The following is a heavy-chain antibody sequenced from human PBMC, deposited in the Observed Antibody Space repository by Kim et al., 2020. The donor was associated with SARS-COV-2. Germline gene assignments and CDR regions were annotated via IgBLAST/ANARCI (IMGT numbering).Heavy chain of an antibody. CDR3: ARIYGAYCLFDC. CDR2: MSPDGSDT. CDR1: GYIFTNYW. J-gene: IGHJ4*02. V-gene: IGHV5-51*01. Sequence: GESLKISCKGSGYIFTNYWIAWVRQVPGKGLEWVGLMSPDGSDTGYSPSFHGQVTIPTDKSISTAYLQWHSLKASDTALYYCARIYGAYCLFDCWGQGTLVTVSS. D-gene: IGHD4-17*01.